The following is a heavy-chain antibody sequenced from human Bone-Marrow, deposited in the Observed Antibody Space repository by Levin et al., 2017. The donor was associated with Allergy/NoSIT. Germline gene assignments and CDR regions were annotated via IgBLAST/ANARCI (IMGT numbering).Heavy chain of an antibody. V-gene: IGHV3-21*01. CDR3: ARAEMDITMVQGVFDY. D-gene: IGHD3-10*01. CDR1: GFTFSSYS. CDR2: ISSSSSYI. J-gene: IGHJ4*02. Sequence: GGSLRLSCAASGFTFSSYSMNWVRQAPGKGLEWVSSISSSSSYIYYADSVKGRFTISRDNAKNSLYLQMNSLRAEDTAVYYCARAEMDITMVQGVFDYWGQGTLVTVSS.